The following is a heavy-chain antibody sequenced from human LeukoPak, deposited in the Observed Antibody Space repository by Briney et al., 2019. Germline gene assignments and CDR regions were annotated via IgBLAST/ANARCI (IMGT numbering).Heavy chain of an antibody. Sequence: GGSQRLSCVASGFTLSSYGMKWVRQAPGKGLEWVSYFSSSGDTIYYADSVKGRFTISRDSAKNSLNLQMNSLRVEDTALYYCARMSRGSYFDDYWGQGTLVSVSS. CDR2: FSSSGDTI. D-gene: IGHD3-10*01. J-gene: IGHJ4*02. CDR1: GFTLSSYG. CDR3: ARMSRGSYFDDY. V-gene: IGHV3-48*03.